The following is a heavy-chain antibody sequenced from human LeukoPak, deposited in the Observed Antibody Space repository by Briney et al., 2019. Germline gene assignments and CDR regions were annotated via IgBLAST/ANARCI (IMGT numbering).Heavy chain of an antibody. CDR3: ARSQSSGNYNFDY. CDR2: INPNSGGT. V-gene: IGHV1-2*02. J-gene: IGHJ4*02. CDR1: GYTFTGYY. Sequence: ASVKVSCKASGYTFTGYYMHWVRQAPGQGLEWMGWINPNSGGTNYAQKFQGRVTMTTDTSTSTAYMELRSLRSDDTAVYYCARSQSSGNYNFDYWGQGTLVTVSS. D-gene: IGHD1-26*01.